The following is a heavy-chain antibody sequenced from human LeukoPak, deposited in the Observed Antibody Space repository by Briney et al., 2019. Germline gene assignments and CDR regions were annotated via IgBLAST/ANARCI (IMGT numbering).Heavy chain of an antibody. CDR1: GFTVSSSY. J-gene: IGHJ4*02. Sequence: GWSLRLSCAASGFTVSSSYMYWVRQAPGKGLEWVSFFYRGDSTYYAESVRGRFTISRDNSKNTLYLLMNSLIPEDTAVYYCAREVVSIPSYFDSWGQGTLVTVSS. CDR3: AREVVSIPSYFDS. D-gene: IGHD2-15*01. V-gene: IGHV3-53*01. CDR2: FYRGDST.